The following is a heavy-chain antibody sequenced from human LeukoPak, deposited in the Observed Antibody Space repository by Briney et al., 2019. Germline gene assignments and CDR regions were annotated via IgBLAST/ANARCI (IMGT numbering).Heavy chain of an antibody. D-gene: IGHD6-19*01. CDR3: ARPSNRPWLVVS. V-gene: IGHV3-21*01. J-gene: IGHJ4*02. CDR1: GFTFSSYS. Sequence: GGSLRLSCAASGFTFSSYSMNWVRQAPGKGLEWVSSISSSSSYIYYADSVKGRFTVSRDNAKNSLYLQMNSLRAEDTAVYYCARPSNRPWLVVSWGQGTLVTVSS. CDR2: ISSSSSYI.